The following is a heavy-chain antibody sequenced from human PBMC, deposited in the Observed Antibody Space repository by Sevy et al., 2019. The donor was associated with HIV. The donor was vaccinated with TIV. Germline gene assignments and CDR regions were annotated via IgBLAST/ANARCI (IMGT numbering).Heavy chain of an antibody. CDR2: IRKKADSYTT. Sequence: GGSLRLSCAASGFIFSDHYMEWVRQAPGKGLEWVGRIRKKADSYTTEYAASVKGRFTISRDDSKNSLYLLMNSLKTEDTAVYYCATHAGIAAAGRVFDYWGQRTLVTVSS. CDR1: GFIFSDHY. CDR3: ATHAGIAAAGRVFDY. D-gene: IGHD6-13*01. J-gene: IGHJ4*02. V-gene: IGHV3-72*01.